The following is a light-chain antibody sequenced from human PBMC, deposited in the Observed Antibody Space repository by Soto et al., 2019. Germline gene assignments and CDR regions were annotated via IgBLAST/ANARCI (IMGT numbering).Light chain of an antibody. Sequence: DIQMTQSPSSLSASVGDRVTISCRARQSIRRYVSWYQQKPGTAPKLLIRAASTLQSGVTSRFSGSGSGTDFTLTISSLQIEDFATYFCQQTDSTPQTFGQGTNVEI. V-gene: IGKV1-39*01. J-gene: IGKJ1*01. CDR1: QSIRRY. CDR3: QQTDSTPQT. CDR2: AAS.